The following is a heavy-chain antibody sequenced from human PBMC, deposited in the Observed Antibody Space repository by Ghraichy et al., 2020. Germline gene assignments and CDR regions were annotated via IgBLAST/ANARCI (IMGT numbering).Heavy chain of an antibody. V-gene: IGHV3-23*01. J-gene: IGHJ4*02. D-gene: IGHD6-19*01. CDR1: GFTFSSYG. Sequence: GGSLRLSCAASGFTFSSYGMSWVRQAPGKGLEWVSGISGSGGSTYYADSVKGRFTISRDNSKNTLYLQMNSLRAEDTAVYYCAKASKSTRAVAGHFDYWGQGTLVTVSS. CDR3: AKASKSTRAVAGHFDY. CDR2: ISGSGGST.